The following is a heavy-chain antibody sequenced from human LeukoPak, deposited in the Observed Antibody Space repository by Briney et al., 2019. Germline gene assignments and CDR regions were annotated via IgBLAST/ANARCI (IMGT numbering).Heavy chain of an antibody. CDR3: ARDQTSCSSTSCFADY. J-gene: IGHJ4*02. D-gene: IGHD2-2*01. CDR2: ISYDGSNK. CDR1: GFTFSSYA. Sequence: GGSLRLSCAASGFTFSSYAMHWVRQAPGKGLEWVAVISYDGSNKYYADSVKGRFTISRDNSKNTLYLQMNSLRAEDTAVYYCARDQTSCSSTSCFADYWGQGTLVTVSS. V-gene: IGHV3-30-3*01.